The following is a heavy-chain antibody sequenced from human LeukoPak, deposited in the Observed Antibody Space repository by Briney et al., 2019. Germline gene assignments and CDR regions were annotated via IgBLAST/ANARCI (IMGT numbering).Heavy chain of an antibody. CDR1: GGFISSHY. Sequence: SETLTLTCTVSGGFISSHYWTWIRQSPVKGLEWIGDSSNSGSTSYNPSLKSRVTISIDTSKNQFSLKLSSVTAADTAVYYCGRDALVGYFSYYYMDVWGKGTTVTVSS. CDR3: GRDALVGYFSYYYMDV. D-gene: IGHD2-15*01. J-gene: IGHJ6*03. V-gene: IGHV4-59*11. CDR2: SSNSGST.